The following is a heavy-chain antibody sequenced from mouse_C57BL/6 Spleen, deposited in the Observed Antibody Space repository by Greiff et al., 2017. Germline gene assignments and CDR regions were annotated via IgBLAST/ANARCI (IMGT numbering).Heavy chain of an antibody. D-gene: IGHD5-1*01. CDR2: ISYDGSN. Sequence: EVKLVESGPGLVKPSQSLSLTCSVTGYSITSGYYWNWIRQFPGNKLEWMGYISYDGSNNYNPSLKNRISITRDTSKNQCFLKLNSVTTEDTAAYYCARDEYGWGQGTTLTVSS. J-gene: IGHJ2*01. V-gene: IGHV3-6*01. CDR1: GYSITSGYY. CDR3: ARDEYG.